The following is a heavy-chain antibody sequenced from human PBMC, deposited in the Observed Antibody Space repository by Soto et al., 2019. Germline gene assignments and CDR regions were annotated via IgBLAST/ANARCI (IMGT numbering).Heavy chain of an antibody. D-gene: IGHD3-10*01. CDR2: ISAYNGNT. V-gene: IGHV1-18*01. CDR3: ARYGVAAKWPYGMDV. Sequence: GASVKVSWKASGYTFTGYGISWVRQAPGQGLERMGWISAYNGNTNYAQKLQGRVTMTTDTSTSTAYMELRSLRSDDTAVYYCARYGVAAKWPYGMDVWGQGTTVTVSS. J-gene: IGHJ6*02. CDR1: GYTFTGYG.